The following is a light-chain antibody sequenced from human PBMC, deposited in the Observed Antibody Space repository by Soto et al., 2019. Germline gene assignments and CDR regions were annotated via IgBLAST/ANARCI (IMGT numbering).Light chain of an antibody. Sequence: DVVMTQSPLSLPVTLGQPASISCTSSQSLIHSDGSTYVSWFQQRPGQSPRRLISEVSVRDSVGPGRFSGSGSCTDFTLKISRVEAEDVGVYYCMHGTHWPWTFGQGTEVEIK. CDR3: MHGTHWPWT. CDR1: QSLIHSDGSTY. CDR2: EVS. J-gene: IGKJ1*01. V-gene: IGKV2-30*02.